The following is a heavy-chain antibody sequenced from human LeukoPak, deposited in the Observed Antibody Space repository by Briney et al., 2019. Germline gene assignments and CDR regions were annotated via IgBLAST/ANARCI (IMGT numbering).Heavy chain of an antibody. CDR2: ICPGGTIR. CDR3: VRDFRSGDF. CDR1: GFNFRDSC. Sequence: GGSLRLSCAASGFNFRDSCMHWVRQIPGKGLLWVPRICPGGTIRNYADSVKGRFSISRDDARNMVFLEMHSLRVDDTAVYYCVRDFRSGDFWGQGILVTVSS. V-gene: IGHV3-74*01. J-gene: IGHJ4*02.